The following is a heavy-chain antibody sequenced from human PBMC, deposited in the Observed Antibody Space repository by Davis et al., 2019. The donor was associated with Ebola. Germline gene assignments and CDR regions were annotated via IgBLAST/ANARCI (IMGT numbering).Heavy chain of an antibody. CDR2: ISYDGRNK. V-gene: IGHV3-30*18. D-gene: IGHD5-12*01. Sequence: GGSLRLSCAASGFTFKTFGMSWVRQAPGKGLEWVAVISYDGRNKLYADSVKGRFTISRDNSKNTVYLQMDSLRAEDTAVYFCAKDHRFIVAAVTGLDYWGQGTPVTVSS. J-gene: IGHJ4*02. CDR3: AKDHRFIVAAVTGLDY. CDR1: GFTFKTFG.